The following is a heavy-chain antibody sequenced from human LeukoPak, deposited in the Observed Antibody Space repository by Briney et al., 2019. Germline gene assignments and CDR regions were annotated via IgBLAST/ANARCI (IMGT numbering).Heavy chain of an antibody. CDR3: AKFGDSSSYYYTAKFDF. Sequence: GGSLRLSCAASGFTFNTYAMSWVRQAPGKGLEWVSDISGSGGSTYYADSVKGRLTISRDNSKNTLYLQMNSLRAEDTAVYYCAKFGDSSSYYYTAKFDFWGQGTLVSVSS. V-gene: IGHV3-23*01. J-gene: IGHJ4*02. D-gene: IGHD3-22*01. CDR2: ISGSGGST. CDR1: GFTFNTYA.